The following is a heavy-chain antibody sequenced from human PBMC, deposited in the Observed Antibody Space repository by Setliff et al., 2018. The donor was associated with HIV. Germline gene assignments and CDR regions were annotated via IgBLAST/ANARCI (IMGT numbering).Heavy chain of an antibody. CDR3: AKKTAAYTSGSWLHY. Sequence: PGGSLRLSCVASGFTFSSYAMTWVRQAPGKGLECVAVISGSGGDTYYADSVKGRFVISREKSKSTLYLQMNSLRAEDTAVYYCAKKTAAYTSGSWLHYWGQGTLVTVSS. V-gene: IGHV3-23*01. CDR1: GFTFSSYA. J-gene: IGHJ4*02. D-gene: IGHD3-10*01. CDR2: ISGSGGDT.